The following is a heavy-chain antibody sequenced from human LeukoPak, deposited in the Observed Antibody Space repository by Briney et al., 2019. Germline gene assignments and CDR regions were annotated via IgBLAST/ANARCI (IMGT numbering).Heavy chain of an antibody. CDR3: ARSLRVWELYDY. V-gene: IGHV3-11*01. J-gene: IGHJ4*02. CDR1: GFTFSDYS. CDR2: ISSSGSTI. Sequence: GGSLRLSCAASGFTFSDYSMSWIRQAPGKGLEWVSYISSSGSTIYYADSVKGRFTISRDNAKNSLYLQMNSLRAEDTAVYYCARSLRVWELYDYWGQGTLVTVSS. D-gene: IGHD1-26*01.